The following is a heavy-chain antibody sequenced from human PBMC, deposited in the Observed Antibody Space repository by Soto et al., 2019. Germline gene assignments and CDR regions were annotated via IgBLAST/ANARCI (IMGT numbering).Heavy chain of an antibody. D-gene: IGHD6-13*01. J-gene: IGHJ6*02. CDR2: IYHSGST. CDR1: GGSISSSNW. Sequence: PSETLSLTCAVSGGSISSSNWWSWVRQPPGKGLEWIGEIYHSGSTNYNPSLKSRVTISVDKSKNQFSLKLSSVTAADTAVYYCARGYSSSWYEGYYYYYGMDVWGQGTTVTVSS. V-gene: IGHV4-4*02. CDR3: ARGYSSSWYEGYYYYYGMDV.